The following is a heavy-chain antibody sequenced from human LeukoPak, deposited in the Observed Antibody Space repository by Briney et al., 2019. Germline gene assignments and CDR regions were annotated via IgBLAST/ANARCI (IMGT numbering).Heavy chain of an antibody. D-gene: IGHD6-6*01. Sequence: GASVKVACKASGYTFTSYGISWVRQAPGQGLEWMGWISAYNGNTNYAQKLQGRVTMTTDTSTSTAYMELRSLRSDDTAVCYCARNFPTYSSSSGVDYWGQGTLVTVSS. CDR2: ISAYNGNT. J-gene: IGHJ4*02. V-gene: IGHV1-18*01. CDR3: ARNFPTYSSSSGVDY. CDR1: GYTFTSYG.